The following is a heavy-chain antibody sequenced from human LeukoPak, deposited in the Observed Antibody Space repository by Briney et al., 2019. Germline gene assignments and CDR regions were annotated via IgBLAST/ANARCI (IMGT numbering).Heavy chain of an antibody. D-gene: IGHD6-19*01. V-gene: IGHV4-38-2*02. CDR3: ARGIAVAGPFDY. CDR2: IYHSGST. CDR1: GYSISSGYY. J-gene: IGHJ4*02. Sequence: SETLSLTCTVSGYSISSGYYWGWIRQPPGKGLEWIGSIYHSGSTYYNPSLKSRVTISVDTSKNQFSLKLSSVTAADTAVYYCARGIAVAGPFDYWGQGTLVTVSS.